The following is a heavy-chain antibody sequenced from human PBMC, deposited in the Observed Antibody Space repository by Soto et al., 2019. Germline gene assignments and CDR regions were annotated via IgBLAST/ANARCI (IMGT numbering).Heavy chain of an antibody. CDR1: GYTFTSYG. D-gene: IGHD6-19*01. J-gene: IGHJ6*02. CDR2: ISAYNGNT. CDR3: ARADVVAVAGSYYYYYYGMDV. Sequence: ASVKVSCKASGYTFTSYGISWVRQAPGQGLEWMGWISAYNGNTNYAQKLQGRVTMTTDTSTSTAYMELRSLRSDDPAVYYCARADVVAVAGSYYYYYYGMDVWGQGTTVTVSS. V-gene: IGHV1-18*01.